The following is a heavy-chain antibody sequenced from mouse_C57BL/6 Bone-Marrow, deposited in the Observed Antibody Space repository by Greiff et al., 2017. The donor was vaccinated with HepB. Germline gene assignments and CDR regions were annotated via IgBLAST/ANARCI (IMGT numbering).Heavy chain of an antibody. Sequence: QVQLQQPGAELVKPGASVKMSCKASGYTFTSYWITWVKQRPGQGLEWIGDIYPGSGSTNYNEKFKSKATLTVDTSSSTAYMQLSSLTSEDSAVYYCARSPYDSNYEGDYWGQGTTLTVSS. J-gene: IGHJ2*01. CDR3: ARSPYDSNYEGDY. CDR1: GYTFTSYW. V-gene: IGHV1-55*01. CDR2: IYPGSGST. D-gene: IGHD2-5*01.